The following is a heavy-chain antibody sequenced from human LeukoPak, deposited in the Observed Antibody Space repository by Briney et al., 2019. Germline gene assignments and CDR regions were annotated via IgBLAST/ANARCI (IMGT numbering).Heavy chain of an antibody. J-gene: IGHJ4*02. CDR3: ARDVGYSYGTDY. Sequence: SQTLSLTCTVSGGSISSGSYYWSWIRQPAGKGLEWIGRIYTSGSTNYNPSLKSRVTILVDTSKNQFSLKLSSVTAADTAVYYCARDVGYSYGTDYWGQGTLVTVSS. CDR1: GGSISSGSYY. D-gene: IGHD5-18*01. CDR2: IYTSGST. V-gene: IGHV4-61*02.